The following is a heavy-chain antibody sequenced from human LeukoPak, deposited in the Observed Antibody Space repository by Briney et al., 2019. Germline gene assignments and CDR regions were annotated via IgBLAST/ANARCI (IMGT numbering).Heavy chain of an antibody. CDR3: ATSKAAMVLYYMDV. Sequence: VASVKVSCKVSGYTLTELSMHWVRQAPGKGLEWMGGFDPEDGETIYAQKFQGRVTMTEDTSTDTAYMELSSLRSEDTAVYYCATSKAAMVLYYMDVWGQGTLVTVSS. D-gene: IGHD5-18*01. CDR1: GYTLTELS. V-gene: IGHV1-24*01. J-gene: IGHJ4*02. CDR2: FDPEDGET.